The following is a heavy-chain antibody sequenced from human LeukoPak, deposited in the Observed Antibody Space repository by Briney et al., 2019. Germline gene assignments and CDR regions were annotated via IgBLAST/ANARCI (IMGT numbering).Heavy chain of an antibody. D-gene: IGHD2-8*01. Sequence: GRSLRLSCAASGFTFSSYAMHWVRQAPGKGLEWVAVISYDGSNKYYADSVKGRFTISRDNSKNTLYLQMNSLRAEDTAVYYCASARCTNGVCYFPYFDYWGQGTLVTVSS. CDR3: ASARCTNGVCYFPYFDY. CDR1: GFTFSSYA. J-gene: IGHJ4*02. CDR2: ISYDGSNK. V-gene: IGHV3-30-3*01.